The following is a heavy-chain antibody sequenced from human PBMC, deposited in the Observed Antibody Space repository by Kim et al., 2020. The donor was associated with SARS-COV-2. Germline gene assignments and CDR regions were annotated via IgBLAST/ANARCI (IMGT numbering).Heavy chain of an antibody. CDR2: INTNTGNP. J-gene: IGHJ5*02. CDR1: GYTFTSYA. CDR3: ARVGSSRFHNWFDP. D-gene: IGHD6-19*01. Sequence: ASVKVSCKASGYTFTSYAMNWVRQAPGQGLEWMGWINTNTGNPTYAQGFTGRFVFSLDTSVSTAYLQISSLKAEDTAVYYCARVGSSRFHNWFDPWGQGTLVTVSS. V-gene: IGHV7-4-1*02.